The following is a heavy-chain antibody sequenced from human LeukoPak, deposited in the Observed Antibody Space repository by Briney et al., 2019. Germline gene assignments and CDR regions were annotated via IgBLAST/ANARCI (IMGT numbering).Heavy chain of an antibody. CDR2: SIPHFGTA. D-gene: IGHD3-22*01. CDR3: ARGWDYDSGGRPTAYVY. J-gene: IGHJ4*02. CDR1: GGTFSNYA. Sequence: ASVKVSCKASGGTFSNYAINWVRQAPGPGLEWMGGSIPHFGTANYAQKFQGRVTITADESTSTVYMELNSLKSEDTAVYYCARGWDYDSGGRPTAYVYWGQGTLVTVSS. V-gene: IGHV1-69*13.